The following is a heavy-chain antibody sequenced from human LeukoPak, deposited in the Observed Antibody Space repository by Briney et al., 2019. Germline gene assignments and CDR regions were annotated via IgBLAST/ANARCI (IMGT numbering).Heavy chain of an antibody. V-gene: IGHV3-7*04. CDR3: ARGPSGGNGFSY. D-gene: IGHD2-15*01. CDR2: IKQDGSER. J-gene: IGHJ4*02. Sequence: GGSLRLSCAASGFTFSSYWMSWVRQAPGKGRGWVANIKQDGSERYYVDSVKGRFTISRANAKNSLYLQMNTQRAVDTAVYYCARGPSGGNGFSYWGLGTLVTVSS. CDR1: GFTFSSYW.